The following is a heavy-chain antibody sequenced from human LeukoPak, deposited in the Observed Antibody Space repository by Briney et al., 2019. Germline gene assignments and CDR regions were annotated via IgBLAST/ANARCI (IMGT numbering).Heavy chain of an antibody. CDR1: GYTFTSYD. V-gene: IGHV1-8*03. J-gene: IGHJ3*02. CDR3: ARLTGTEGAFDI. CDR2: MNPNSGNT. D-gene: IGHD1/OR15-1a*01. Sequence: GASAKVSCKASGYTFTSYDINWVRQATGQGLEWMGWMNPNSGNTGYAQKFQGRVTITRNTSISTAYMELSSLRSEDTAVYYCARLTGTEGAFDIWGQGTMVTVSS.